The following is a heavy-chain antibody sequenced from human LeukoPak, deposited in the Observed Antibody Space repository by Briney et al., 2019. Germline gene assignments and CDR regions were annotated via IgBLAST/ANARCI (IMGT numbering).Heavy chain of an antibody. J-gene: IGHJ1*01. V-gene: IGHV3-7*01. Sequence: GGSLRLSCAASGFTFSGYWMSWVRQAPGKGLEWVANINQDGSEKYYVYSVKGRFTNSRDNAKNSLFLQMGSLRVEDTAVYYCARESTAGYNSSWYGFRNWGQGTLVSVSS. CDR2: INQDGSEK. D-gene: IGHD6-13*01. CDR1: GFTFSGYW. CDR3: ARESTAGYNSSWYGFRN.